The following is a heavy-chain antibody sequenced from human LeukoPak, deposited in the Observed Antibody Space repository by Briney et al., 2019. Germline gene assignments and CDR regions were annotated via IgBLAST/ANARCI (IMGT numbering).Heavy chain of an antibody. CDR2: IYSGGST. J-gene: IGHJ4*02. V-gene: IGHV3-53*01. Sequence: GGSLRLSCAASGFTVSSNYMSWVRQAPGKGLEWVSVIYSGGSTYYADSVKGRFTISRDNSKNTLYLQMNSLRAEDTAVYYCARVFYTRPSGEYYYGSGSYDYWGQGTLVTVSS. CDR1: GFTVSSNY. D-gene: IGHD3-10*01. CDR3: ARVFYTRPSGEYYYGSGSYDY.